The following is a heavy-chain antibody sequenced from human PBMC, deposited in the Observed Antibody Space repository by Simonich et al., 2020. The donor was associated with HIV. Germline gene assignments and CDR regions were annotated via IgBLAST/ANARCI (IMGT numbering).Heavy chain of an antibody. D-gene: IGHD2-15*01. V-gene: IGHV3-30*07. CDR2: ISYDGSNK. Sequence: QVQLVESGGGVVQPGRSLRLSCAASGFTFSSYAMHWVPQAPGKGLEWVAVISYDGSNKYYADSVKGRFTISRDNAKNTLYLQMNSLRAEDTAVYYCASGGSSSSVWADDYWGQGTLVTVSS. J-gene: IGHJ4*02. CDR3: ASGGSSSSVWADDY. CDR1: GFTFSSYA.